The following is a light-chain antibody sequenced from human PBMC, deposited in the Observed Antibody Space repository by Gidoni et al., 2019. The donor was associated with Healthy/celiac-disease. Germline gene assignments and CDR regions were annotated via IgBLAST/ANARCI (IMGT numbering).Light chain of an antibody. CDR1: ALPKQY. Sequence: SYELPQPPSVSVSPGQTARITCSGDALPKQYAYWYQQKPGQAPVLVIYKDSERPSGFPERFSGSSSGTTVTLTISGVQAEDDADYYCQSADSSGTLYVFGTGTKVTVL. J-gene: IGLJ1*01. CDR2: KDS. CDR3: QSADSSGTLYV. V-gene: IGLV3-25*03.